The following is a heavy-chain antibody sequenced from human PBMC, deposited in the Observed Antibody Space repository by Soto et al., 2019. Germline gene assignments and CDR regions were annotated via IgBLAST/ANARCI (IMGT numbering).Heavy chain of an antibody. V-gene: IGHV4-4*02. Sequence: AVADGYIGSINGLIRVQKHPGKGLEWIGEIYHSGSTNYNPSLKSRVTISVDKSKNQFSLKLSSVTAADTAVYYCARATLVRGVITVDYWGQGTLVTVSS. D-gene: IGHD3-10*01. CDR3: ARATLVRGVITVDY. J-gene: IGHJ4*02. CDR1: DGYIGSING. CDR2: IYHSGST.